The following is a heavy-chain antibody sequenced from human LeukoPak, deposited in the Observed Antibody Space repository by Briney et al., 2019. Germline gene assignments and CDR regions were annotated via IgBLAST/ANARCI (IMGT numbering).Heavy chain of an antibody. Sequence: ASVKVSCKTSGYTFTGYDINWVRQAAGQGFEWMGWTNPNSGDTGYAHNLQGRITITRDSSTATVFMEQSSLRSEDTAMYYCARGRLNGNVDFWGQGTPVTVSS. V-gene: IGHV1-8*01. D-gene: IGHD1-20*01. CDR3: ARGRLNGNVDF. J-gene: IGHJ4*02. CDR1: GYTFTGYD. CDR2: TNPNSGDT.